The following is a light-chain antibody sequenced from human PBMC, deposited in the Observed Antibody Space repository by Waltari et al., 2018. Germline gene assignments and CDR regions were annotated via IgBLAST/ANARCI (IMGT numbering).Light chain of an antibody. CDR3: LLYMGSGIWV. CDR2: KAN. CDR1: PCSLSTTSY. J-gene: IGLJ3*02. Sequence: QTVVTQEPSLSVSPGGTVTLPCSLSPCSLSTTSYASGYQQSPGQTPRTLVYKANIRSSGVPDRFSGSVLGNKAVLIITGAQAEDESTYYCLLYMGSGIWVFGGGTKLTVL. V-gene: IGLV8-61*01.